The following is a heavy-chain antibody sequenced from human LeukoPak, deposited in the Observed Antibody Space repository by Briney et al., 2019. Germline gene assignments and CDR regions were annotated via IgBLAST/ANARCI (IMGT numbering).Heavy chain of an antibody. V-gene: IGHV1-69-2*01. D-gene: IGHD5-12*01. CDR2: VDPEDGKT. Sequence: ASVKISCKVSGYTFTDHYLHWVQQAPGKGLEGVGLVDPEDGKTTYAEKFQGRVTITADTSTATAYMELSSLRSEDTAVYYCATGIIATTRVDYWGQGTLVTVSS. CDR1: GYTFTDHY. J-gene: IGHJ4*02. CDR3: ATGIIATTRVDY.